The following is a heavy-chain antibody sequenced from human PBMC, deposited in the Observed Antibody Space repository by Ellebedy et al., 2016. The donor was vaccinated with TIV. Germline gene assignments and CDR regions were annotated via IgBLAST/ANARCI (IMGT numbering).Heavy chain of an antibody. Sequence: GESLKISCAASGFTFSSYTMNWVRQAPGKGLEWVSSISSSSSSILYADSVKGRFTIYRDNAKDALYLQMNSLRAEDTAVYYCARDLWDTGIHAPCFHYWGPGTLVTVSS. CDR1: GFTFSSYT. CDR2: ISSSSSSI. CDR3: ARDLWDTGIHAPCFHY. V-gene: IGHV3-21*01. D-gene: IGHD5-18*01. J-gene: IGHJ4*02.